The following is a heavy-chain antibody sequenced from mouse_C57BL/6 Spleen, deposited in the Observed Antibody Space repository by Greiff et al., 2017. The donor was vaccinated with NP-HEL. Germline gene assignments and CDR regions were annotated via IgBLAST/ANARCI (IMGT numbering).Heavy chain of an antibody. D-gene: IGHD1-1*01. V-gene: IGHV14-1*01. CDR3: TTSPFITTTGDY. Sequence: VQLQQSGAELVRPGASVKLSCTASGFNIKDYYMHWVKQRPEQGLEWIGRIDPEDGDTEYAPKFKGKATMTADTSPNTAYLQLSSLTSEDTAVYYCTTSPFITTTGDYWGQGTSVTVSS. CDR2: IDPEDGDT. J-gene: IGHJ4*01. CDR1: GFNIKDYY.